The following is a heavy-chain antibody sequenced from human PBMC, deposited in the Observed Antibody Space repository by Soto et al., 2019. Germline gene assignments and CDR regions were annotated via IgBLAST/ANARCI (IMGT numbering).Heavy chain of an antibody. CDR3: AHPRIAAREDAFDI. J-gene: IGHJ3*02. CDR1: GFTFSSYG. CDR2: ISYDGSNK. V-gene: IGHV3-30*03. Sequence: QVQLVESGGGVVQPGRSLRLSCAASGFTFSSYGMHWVRQAPGKGLEWVAVISYDGSNKYYADSVKGRFTISRDNSKNTLYQQMNRLRAADTAVYYWAHPRIAAREDAFDIWGKGTMVTVSS. D-gene: IGHD6-6*01.